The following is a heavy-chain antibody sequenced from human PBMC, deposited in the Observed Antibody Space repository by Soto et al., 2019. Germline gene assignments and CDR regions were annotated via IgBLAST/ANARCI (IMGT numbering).Heavy chain of an antibody. Sequence: SETLSLTCTVSGGSISSYYWSWIRQPPGKGLEWIGYIYYSGSTNYNPSLKSRVTISVDTSKNQFSLKLSSVAAADTAVYYCAREVAGTTDFFDYWGQGTLVTVXS. CDR2: IYYSGST. CDR3: AREVAGTTDFFDY. D-gene: IGHD1-1*01. J-gene: IGHJ4*02. V-gene: IGHV4-59*01. CDR1: GGSISSYY.